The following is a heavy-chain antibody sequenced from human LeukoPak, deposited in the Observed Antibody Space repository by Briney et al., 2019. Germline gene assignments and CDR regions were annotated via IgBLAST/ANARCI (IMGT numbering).Heavy chain of an antibody. D-gene: IGHD6-6*01. J-gene: IGHJ4*02. Sequence: PSETLSITCTVSGGSISSYNWNWIRQPPGKGLEWIGYIYYSGSTNYNPSLKSRVTISVDTSKNQFSLKLSSVTAADTAVYYCARDPGSSSALSFDYWGQGTLVTVSS. CDR2: IYYSGST. CDR3: ARDPGSSSALSFDY. CDR1: GGSISSYN. V-gene: IGHV4-59*01.